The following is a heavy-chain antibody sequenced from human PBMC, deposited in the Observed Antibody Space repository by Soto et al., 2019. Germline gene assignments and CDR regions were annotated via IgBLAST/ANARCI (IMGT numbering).Heavy chain of an antibody. CDR1: GGSISSGCYS. J-gene: IGHJ4*02. CDR3: ARYSGGFYVDE. CDR2: IYHSGST. V-gene: IGHV4-30-2*01. Sequence: QLQLQESGSGLVKPSQTLSLTCAVSGGSISSGCYSWSCIRQPPGKGVEGIAYIYHSGSTYYNLSLESRVTRSIDKSKNQFSLKLSSVTAADRGVYYGARYSGGFYVDERRQGNLVTVSS. D-gene: IGHD1-26*01.